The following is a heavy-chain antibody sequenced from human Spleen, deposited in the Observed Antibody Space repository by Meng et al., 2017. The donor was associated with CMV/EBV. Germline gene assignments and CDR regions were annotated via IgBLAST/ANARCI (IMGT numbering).Heavy chain of an antibody. CDR3: ARGPRERAPLGG. J-gene: IGHJ4*02. CDR2: INPSGGST. V-gene: IGHV1-46*01. CDR1: GYTFTSYY. Sequence: ASVKVSCKASGYTFTSYYMHWVRQAPGQGLEWMGIINPSGGSTSYAQNFEGRVTVTADKLTSTAYMELRRLTSEDTAVYYCARGPRERAPLGGWGQGTLVTVSS.